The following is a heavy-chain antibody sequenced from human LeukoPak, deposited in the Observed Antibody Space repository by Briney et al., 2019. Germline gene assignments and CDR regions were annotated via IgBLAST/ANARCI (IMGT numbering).Heavy chain of an antibody. CDR2: IYPGDSDT. D-gene: IGHD3-9*01. V-gene: IGHV5-51*01. Sequence: GESLKISCKGSGYSFTSYWIGWVRQMPGKGLEWMGIIYPGDSDTRYSPSFQGQVTISADKSISTAYLQWRSLKASDTAMYYCARQGRYFDWLTAHWGEGTLVTVSS. J-gene: IGHJ4*02. CDR1: GYSFTSYW. CDR3: ARQGRYFDWLTAH.